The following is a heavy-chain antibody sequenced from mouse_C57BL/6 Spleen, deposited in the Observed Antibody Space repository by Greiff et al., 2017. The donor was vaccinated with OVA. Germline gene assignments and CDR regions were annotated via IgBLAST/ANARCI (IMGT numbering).Heavy chain of an antibody. CDR3: TRIITTVVESDY. CDR1: GYTFTDYE. D-gene: IGHD1-1*01. CDR2: IDPETGGT. J-gene: IGHJ2*01. Sequence: VQLQQSGAELVRPGASVTLSCKASGYTFTDYEMHWVKQTPVHGLEWIGAIDPETGGTAYNQKFKGKATLTADKSSSTASMELRSLTSEDSAGYYCTRIITTVVESDYWGQGTTLTVSS. V-gene: IGHV1-15*01.